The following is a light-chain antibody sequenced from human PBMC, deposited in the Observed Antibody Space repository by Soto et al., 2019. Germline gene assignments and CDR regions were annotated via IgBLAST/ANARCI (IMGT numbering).Light chain of an antibody. CDR3: QHSHSTPLT. V-gene: IGKV3-15*01. Sequence: EIVMTQSPATLSVSPGERATLSCRASQSLSGNLAWYQQKPGQAPRLLIYGASTRATGIPARFSGSGSGTEFTLTISSLQSEDFATYSCQHSHSTPLTFGGGTKVDIK. J-gene: IGKJ4*01. CDR2: GAS. CDR1: QSLSGN.